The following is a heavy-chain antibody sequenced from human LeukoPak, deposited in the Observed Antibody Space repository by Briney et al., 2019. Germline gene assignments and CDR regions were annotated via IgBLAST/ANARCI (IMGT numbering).Heavy chain of an antibody. D-gene: IGHD5-24*01. CDR1: GFTFSSYA. Sequence: PGGSLRLSCAASGFTFSSYAMHWVRQAPGKGLEWVAVIWYDGSNKYYADSVKGRFTISRDNSKNTLYLQMNSLRAEDTAVYYCARENGYNPFDYWGQGTLVTVSS. CDR2: IWYDGSNK. J-gene: IGHJ4*02. CDR3: ARENGYNPFDY. V-gene: IGHV3-33*08.